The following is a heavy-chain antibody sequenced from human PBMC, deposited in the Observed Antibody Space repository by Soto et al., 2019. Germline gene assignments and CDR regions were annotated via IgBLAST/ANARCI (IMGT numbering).Heavy chain of an antibody. Sequence: QVQVVESGGGVVQPGRSLRLSFAASGFVFSNYGMHWVRQAPGKGLEWVAVISNEGNDEYYIDSVKGRFTISRDNSKITLYLQMNTPNTEDTALYYCATYIHSGRNHLGADCWGQGTCVTGSS. CDR2: ISNEGNDE. D-gene: IGHD1-26*01. J-gene: IGHJ1*01. CDR1: GFVFSNYG. V-gene: IGHV3-30*03. CDR3: ATYIHSGRNHLGADC.